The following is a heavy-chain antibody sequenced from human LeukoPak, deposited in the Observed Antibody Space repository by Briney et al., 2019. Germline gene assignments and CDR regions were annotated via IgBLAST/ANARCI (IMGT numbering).Heavy chain of an antibody. CDR3: AGHWTVAGTDYFDY. CDR2: IYYSGST. D-gene: IGHD6-19*01. Sequence: SETLSLTCTVSGGSISSYYWSWIRQPPGKGLEWIGYIYYSGSTNYNPSLKSRVTISVDTSKNQFSLKLSSVTAADTAVYYCAGHWTVAGTDYFDYWGQGTLVTVSS. J-gene: IGHJ4*02. CDR1: GGSISSYY. V-gene: IGHV4-59*08.